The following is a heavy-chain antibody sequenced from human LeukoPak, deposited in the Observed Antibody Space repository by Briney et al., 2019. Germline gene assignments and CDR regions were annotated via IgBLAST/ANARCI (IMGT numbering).Heavy chain of an antibody. Sequence: ASVKVSCKASGYTFTSYYMHWVRQAPGQGLEWMGLINPTGGSTGYAQKFQGRVTMTRDMSTSTDYMELSSLRAEDTALYYCAKERSSGWPQYYFDYWGQGTLVTVSS. J-gene: IGHJ4*02. CDR1: GYTFTSYY. D-gene: IGHD6-19*01. CDR3: AKERSSGWPQYYFDY. CDR2: INPTGGST. V-gene: IGHV1-46*01.